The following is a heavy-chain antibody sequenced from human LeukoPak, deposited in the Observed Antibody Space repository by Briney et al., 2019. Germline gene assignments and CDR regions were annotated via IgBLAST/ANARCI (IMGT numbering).Heavy chain of an antibody. CDR2: IRSKAYSGTT. CDR3: TREGGYSYGPGAFDI. V-gene: IGHV3-49*04. D-gene: IGHD5-18*01. J-gene: IGHJ3*02. CDR1: GFTFSSYG. Sequence: GRSLRLSCAASGFTFSSYGMHWVRQAPGKGLEWVGFIRSKAYSGTTEYAASVKGRFTISRDDSKSIAYLQMNSLKTEDTAVYYCTREGGYSYGPGAFDIWGQGTMVTVSS.